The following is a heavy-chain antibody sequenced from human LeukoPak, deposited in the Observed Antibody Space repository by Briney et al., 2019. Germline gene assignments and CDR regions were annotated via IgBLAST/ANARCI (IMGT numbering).Heavy chain of an antibody. CDR2: IYSGGSA. J-gene: IGHJ1*01. CDR1: GLTVSSNY. CDR3: ARALSQQLIRYSQD. V-gene: IGHV3-53*01. Sequence: GGSLRLSCAASGLTVSSNYMSWVRQAPGRGLEWVSIIYSGGSAYYADSVRGRFTISRDSSKNTLYLQMTSLRADDTAVYYCARALSQQLIRYSQDWGQGTLVTVSS. D-gene: IGHD1-1*01.